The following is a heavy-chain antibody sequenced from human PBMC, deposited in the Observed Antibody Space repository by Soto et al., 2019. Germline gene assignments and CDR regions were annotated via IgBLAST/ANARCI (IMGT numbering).Heavy chain of an antibody. CDR3: ARDAGYSNGLYFYGMDV. V-gene: IGHV4-31*03. Sequence: QVQLQESGPGLVKPSQTLSLTCTVSGGSISSGGYYWSWIRQHPGKGLEWIGYIYYSGSTYYNPSLKSRRSISADTPKNQFARKLSSVTAADTAVYYCARDAGYSNGLYFYGMDVWGQGTTVTVSS. CDR2: IYYSGST. J-gene: IGHJ6*02. D-gene: IGHD5-18*01. CDR1: GGSISSGGYY.